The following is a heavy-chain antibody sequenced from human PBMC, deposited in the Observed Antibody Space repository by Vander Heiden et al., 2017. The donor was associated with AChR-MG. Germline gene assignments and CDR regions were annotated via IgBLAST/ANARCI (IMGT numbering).Heavy chain of an antibody. D-gene: IGHD6-19*01. J-gene: IGHJ4*02. CDR1: GGTFSSYA. CDR2: IIPIFGTA. Sequence: QVQLVQSGAEVKKPGSSVKVSCKASGGTFSSYAISWVRQAPGQGLEWMGGIIPIFGTANYAQKFQGRVTITADESTSTAYMELSSLRSEDTAVYYCARDSSGWYRLFAWGYYFDYWGQGTLVTVSS. V-gene: IGHV1-69*01. CDR3: ARDSSGWYRLFAWGYYFDY.